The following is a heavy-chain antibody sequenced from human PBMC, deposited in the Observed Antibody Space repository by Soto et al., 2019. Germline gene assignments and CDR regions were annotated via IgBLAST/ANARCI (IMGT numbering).Heavy chain of an antibody. Sequence: SETLSLTCTVSGGSISSYYWSWIRQPPGKGLEWIGYIYYSGGTNYNPSLKSRVTISVDTSKNQFSLKLSSVTAADTAVYYCARVYYYGSGSYYNVHYYGMDVWGQGTTVTVSS. CDR2: IYYSGGT. D-gene: IGHD3-10*01. J-gene: IGHJ6*02. CDR3: ARVYYYGSGSYYNVHYYGMDV. V-gene: IGHV4-59*01. CDR1: GGSISSYY.